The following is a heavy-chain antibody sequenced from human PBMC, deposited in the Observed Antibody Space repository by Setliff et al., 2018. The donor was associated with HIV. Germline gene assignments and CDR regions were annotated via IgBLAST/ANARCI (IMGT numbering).Heavy chain of an antibody. CDR3: ATGGGQSFDY. Sequence: ASVKVSCKASGYTFTTYGISWVRQAPGQGLEWMGWISAYNGNTNYAQRFRDRFTVTTDTSTSTAYMELRGLSPDDTALYFCATGGGQSFDYWGQGTLVTVSS. CDR2: ISAYNGNT. V-gene: IGHV1-18*01. CDR1: GYTFTTYG. D-gene: IGHD1-26*01. J-gene: IGHJ4*02.